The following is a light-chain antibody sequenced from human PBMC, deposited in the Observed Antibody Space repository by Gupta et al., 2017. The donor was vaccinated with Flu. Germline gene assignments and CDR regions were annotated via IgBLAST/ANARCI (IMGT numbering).Light chain of an antibody. J-gene: IGKJ2*01. Sequence: DIQMTQSPSSLSASVGDRVTIACRASQSISNYLNWYQQKPGKAPKLLIYGASNLPSGVPSRFSGGGSGTDFTLTISRLQVEDFAIYYCQQSHSITYTFGLGTRVEIK. CDR1: QSISNY. CDR2: GAS. CDR3: QQSHSITYT. V-gene: IGKV1-39*01.